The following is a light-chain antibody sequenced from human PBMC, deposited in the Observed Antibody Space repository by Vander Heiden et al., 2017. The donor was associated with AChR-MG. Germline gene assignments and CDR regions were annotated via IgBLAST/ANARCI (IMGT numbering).Light chain of an antibody. CDR3: SPYESGTTAVV. CDR1: SSGVGVFDY. Sequence: QSPLTQPASVSGSPVQATTISCTGTSSGVGVFDYVSWYQQHPGKVPKLIIYDVNVRPSGVSYRFSGSKSGNTASLAISGIQAEDEGDYYCSPYESGTTAVVFGGGTKLTVL. CDR2: DVN. V-gene: IGLV2-14*01. J-gene: IGLJ2*01.